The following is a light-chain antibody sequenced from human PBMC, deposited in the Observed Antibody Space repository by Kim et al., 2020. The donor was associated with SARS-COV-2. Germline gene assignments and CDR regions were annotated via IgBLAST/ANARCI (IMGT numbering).Light chain of an antibody. CDR2: TTD. CDR3: VAWDDGLNGPV. CDR1: RSNIGSNS. Sequence: QSVLTQPPSASGSPGQRVTIPCSGSRSNIGSNSVTWYQQLSGSAPRLLIFTTDQRPSGVPDRFSGSKSGSSASLAISGLQSEDEADYYCVAWDDGLNGPVFGAGTKLTVL. J-gene: IGLJ2*01. V-gene: IGLV1-44*01.